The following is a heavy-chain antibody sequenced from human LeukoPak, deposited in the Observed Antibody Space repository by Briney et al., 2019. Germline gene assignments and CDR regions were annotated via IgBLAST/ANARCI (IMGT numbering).Heavy chain of an antibody. J-gene: IGHJ3*02. CDR1: GFTVSSNY. CDR2: ISWNSGSI. V-gene: IGHV3-9*01. CDR3: AKADHDYGGYLDAFDI. Sequence: GGSLRLSCAASGFTVSSNYMSWVRQAPGKGLEWVSGISWNSGSIGYADSVKGRFTISRDNAKNSLYLQMNSLRAEDTALYYCAKADHDYGGYLDAFDIWGQGTMVTVSS. D-gene: IGHD4-17*01.